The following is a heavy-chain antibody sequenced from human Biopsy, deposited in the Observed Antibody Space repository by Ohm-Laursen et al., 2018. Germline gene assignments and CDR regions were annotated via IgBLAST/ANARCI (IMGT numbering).Heavy chain of an antibody. CDR2: ISGYNGNT. J-gene: IGHJ4*02. V-gene: IGHV1-18*01. Sequence: SVKGSCKASGYSFTSYGISWVRQAPGEGLEWMGRISGYNGNTNYAQKFQGRVTMTADTSTSTVYMEVRGLRSDDTAVYYCARVTLPLYLDYWGQGTRVSVSS. CDR1: GYSFTSYG. D-gene: IGHD5/OR15-5a*01. CDR3: ARVTLPLYLDY.